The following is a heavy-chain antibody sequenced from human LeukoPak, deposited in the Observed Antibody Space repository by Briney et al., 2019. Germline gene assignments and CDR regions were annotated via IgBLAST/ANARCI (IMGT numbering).Heavy chain of an antibody. J-gene: IGHJ4*02. Sequence: ASVKVSCKTSGYTFSSYGISWLRQAPGQGLEWMGWISAYKGDTDYSQKFQGRLTVTRGTSTSTAYMELQSLTSDDTAVYYCTRVKFMVRGVISFDYWGQGTLVTVSS. D-gene: IGHD3-10*01. CDR3: TRVKFMVRGVISFDY. V-gene: IGHV1-18*01. CDR2: ISAYKGDT. CDR1: GYTFSSYG.